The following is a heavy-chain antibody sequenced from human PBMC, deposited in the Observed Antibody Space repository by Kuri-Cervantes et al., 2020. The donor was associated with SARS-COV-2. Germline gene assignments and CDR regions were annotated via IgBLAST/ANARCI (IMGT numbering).Heavy chain of an antibody. CDR2: IHRGGKP. D-gene: IGHD1-26*01. Sequence: GESLKISCAASGFTVSNTYMSWVRQAPGKGLEWVSFIHRGGKPHYADSVKGRFTISRDNAKNTLYLQMNSLRVEDTAVYFCARAPSGSPTEFWGQGTLVTVSS. J-gene: IGHJ4*02. CDR1: GFTVSNTY. CDR3: ARAPSGSPTEF. V-gene: IGHV3-66*01.